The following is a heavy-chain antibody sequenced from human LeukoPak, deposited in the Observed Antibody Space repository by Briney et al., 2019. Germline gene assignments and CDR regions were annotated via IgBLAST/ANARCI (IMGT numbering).Heavy chain of an antibody. CDR2: IYYSGST. D-gene: IGHD2-15*01. Sequence: SETLSLTCTVSGGSISSSSYYWGWIRQPPGKGLEWIGSIYYSGSTYYNPSLKSRVTISVDTSKNQFSLKLSSVTAADTAVYYCARERGWAAPEFNDYWGQGTLVTVSS. CDR1: GGSISSSSYY. J-gene: IGHJ4*02. CDR3: ARERGWAAPEFNDY. V-gene: IGHV4-39*07.